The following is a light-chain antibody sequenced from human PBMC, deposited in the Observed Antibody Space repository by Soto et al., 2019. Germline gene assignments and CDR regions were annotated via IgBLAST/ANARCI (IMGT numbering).Light chain of an antibody. J-gene: IGKJ5*01. CDR2: DAS. CDR3: QQYENLPT. V-gene: IGKV1-33*01. Sequence: DIQMTQTPSSLYASVGDRVTITCQASQSINNYLNWYQQKPGRAPKLLIYDASNLEAGVPSRFRGSGSGTDFTFTISRLQPEDIATYYCQQYENLPTFGQGTRRDI. CDR1: QSINNY.